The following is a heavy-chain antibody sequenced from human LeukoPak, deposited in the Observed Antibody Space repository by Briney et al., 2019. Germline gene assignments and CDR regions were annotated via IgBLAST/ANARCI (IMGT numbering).Heavy chain of an antibody. D-gene: IGHD3-10*01. V-gene: IGHV1-69*02. CDR3: ARGYGSGSYSQFDY. CDR1: GGTFSSYT. J-gene: IGHJ4*02. CDR2: IIPILGIA. Sequence: SVKVSCKASGGTFSSYTISWVRQAPGQALEWMGRIIPILGIANYAQKFQGRVTIIADKSTSTAYMELSSLRSEDTAVYYCARGYGSGSYSQFDYWGQGTLVTVSS.